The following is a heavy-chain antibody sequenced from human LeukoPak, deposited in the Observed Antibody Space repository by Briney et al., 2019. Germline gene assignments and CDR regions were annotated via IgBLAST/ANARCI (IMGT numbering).Heavy chain of an antibody. J-gene: IGHJ4*02. CDR3: AGRSARYFDS. CDR2: VFYSGPT. Sequence: PLETLSLTCTVSGDTIDSYYWGWIRQPPGEGLQWIGYVFYSGPTNYDASLKSRVAISVDRSKNQFSLKLTSVSAADTAVYYCAGRSARYFDSWGQGTPVTVSS. V-gene: IGHV4-59*01. CDR1: GDTIDSYY. D-gene: IGHD1-26*01.